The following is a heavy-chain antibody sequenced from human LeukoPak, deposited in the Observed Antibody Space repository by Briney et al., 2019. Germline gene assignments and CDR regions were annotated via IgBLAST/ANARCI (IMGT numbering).Heavy chain of an antibody. CDR2: INPSGGST. V-gene: IGHV1-46*01. CDR1: GYTFTSYY. J-gene: IGHJ5*02. CDR3: ARGDEDTAMDDP. D-gene: IGHD5-18*01. Sequence: ASVKVSCKASGYTFTSYYMHWVRQAPGQGLEWMGIINPSGGSTSYAQKFQGRVTMTRDTSISTAYMELSRLRSDDTAVYYCARGDEDTAMDDPWGQGTLVTVSS.